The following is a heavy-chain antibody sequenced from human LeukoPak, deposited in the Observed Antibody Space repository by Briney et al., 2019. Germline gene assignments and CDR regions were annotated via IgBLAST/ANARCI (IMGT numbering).Heavy chain of an antibody. J-gene: IGHJ4*02. CDR1: GGSISSTSCY. D-gene: IGHD3-10*01. V-gene: IGHV4-39*01. CDR3: ARHGENYYFDF. CDR2: VYYSDRI. Sequence: SETLSLTCTVSGGSISSTSCYWGWIRQPPGKGLEWIGTVYYSDRINYSPSPKSRVTISVDTSKNQVSLKLSSVTAADTAVYYCARHGENYYFDFWGQGTLVTVSS.